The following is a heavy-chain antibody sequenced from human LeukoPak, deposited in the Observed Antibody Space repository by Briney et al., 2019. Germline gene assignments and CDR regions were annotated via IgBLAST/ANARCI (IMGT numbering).Heavy chain of an antibody. J-gene: IGHJ6*04. V-gene: IGHV1-46*03. CDR2: INPSGGST. D-gene: IGHD3-10*01. CDR1: GYTFTSYY. CDR3: ASENYGSGSYFVSGMDV. Sequence: ASVNVSCKASGYTFTSYYMHWVRQAPGQGLEWMGIINPSGGSTSYAQKFQGRVTMTRDTSTSTVYMELSSLRSEDTAVYYCASENYGSGSYFVSGMDVWGKGTTVTVSS.